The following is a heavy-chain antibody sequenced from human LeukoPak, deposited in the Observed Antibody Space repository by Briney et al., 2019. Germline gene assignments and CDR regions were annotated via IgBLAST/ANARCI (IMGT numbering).Heavy chain of an antibody. CDR1: GFSFSICS. V-gene: IGHV3-64D*09. J-gene: IGHJ4*02. D-gene: IGHD4-17*01. Sequence: PGVSLRLSCSASGFSFSICSMHWVPQAPGKGLEYVSAISSNGGNTKYADSVKGRFTISRENSKNTLYLKMSSLRAEDTAVYYCVKATVTSSYFDYFDYWGQGTLVTVSS. CDR3: VKATVTSSYFDYFDY. CDR2: ISSNGGNT.